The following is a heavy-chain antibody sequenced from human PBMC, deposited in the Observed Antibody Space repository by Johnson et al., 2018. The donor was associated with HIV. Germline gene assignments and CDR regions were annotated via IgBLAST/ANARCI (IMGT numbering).Heavy chain of an antibody. Sequence: QVQLVESGGGVVQPGRSLRLSCAASGFTFSSYAMHWVRQAPGKGLEWVSVVYSGGSTYTADSVKGRFTISRDNSQNTVYLEMRNLRTEETAVYYCAKETRDSRSAFDIWGQGTMVTVSS. J-gene: IGHJ3*02. CDR3: AKETRDSRSAFDI. CDR1: GFTFSSYA. CDR2: VYSGGST. D-gene: IGHD3-22*01. V-gene: IGHV3-NL1*01.